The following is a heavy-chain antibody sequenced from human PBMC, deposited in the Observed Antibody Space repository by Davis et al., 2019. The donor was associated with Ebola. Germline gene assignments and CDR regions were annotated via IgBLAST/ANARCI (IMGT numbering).Heavy chain of an antibody. CDR1: GFTFSRFA. CDR2: ISYDGSNK. Sequence: GGSLRLSCAASGFTFSRFAMNWVRQAPGKGLEWVAVISYDGSNKYYADSVKGRFTISRDNSKNTLYLQMNSLRAEDTAVYYCAKKDSLDYWGQGTLVTVSS. CDR3: AKKDSLDY. V-gene: IGHV3-30*18. J-gene: IGHJ4*02.